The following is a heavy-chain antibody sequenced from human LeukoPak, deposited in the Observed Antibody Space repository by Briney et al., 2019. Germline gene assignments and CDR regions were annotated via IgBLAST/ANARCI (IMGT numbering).Heavy chain of an antibody. V-gene: IGHV4-4*02. Sequence: SGTLSLTCAVSGGSISSSNWWSWVRQPPGKGLEWIGEIYHSGSTNYNPSLKSRVTISVDKSKSQFSLKLSSVTATDTAVYYCLGMKRSSNAFDIWGQGTMVTVSS. CDR3: LGMKRSSNAFDI. J-gene: IGHJ3*02. CDR2: IYHSGST. CDR1: GGSISSSNW. D-gene: IGHD7-27*01.